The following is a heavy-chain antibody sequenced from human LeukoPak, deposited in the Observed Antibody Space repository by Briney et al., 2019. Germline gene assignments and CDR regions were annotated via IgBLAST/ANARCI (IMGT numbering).Heavy chain of an antibody. J-gene: IGHJ4*02. CDR2: INWNGGST. Sequence: GGSLRLSCAASGFTFDDYGMSWVRQAPGKGLEWVSGINWNGGSTNYADSVKGRFTISRDNAKNSLYLQMNSLRAEDTAVYYCASKQWLVSDFDYWGQGTLVTVSS. CDR1: GFTFDDYG. D-gene: IGHD6-19*01. CDR3: ASKQWLVSDFDY. V-gene: IGHV3-20*04.